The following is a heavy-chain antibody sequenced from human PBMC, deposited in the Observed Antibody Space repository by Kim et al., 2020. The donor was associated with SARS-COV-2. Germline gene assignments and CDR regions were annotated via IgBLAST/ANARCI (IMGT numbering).Heavy chain of an antibody. CDR2: IYYSGST. CDR1: GGSISSYY. CDR3: AMSWGDCSGGSCYSATFDY. V-gene: IGHV4-59*13. J-gene: IGHJ4*02. Sequence: SETLSLTCTVSGGSISSYYWSWIRQPPGKGLEWIGYIYYSGSTNYNPSLKSRVTISVDTSKNQFSLKLSSVTAADTAVYYCAMSWGDCSGGSCYSATFDYWGQGTLVTVSS. D-gene: IGHD2-15*01.